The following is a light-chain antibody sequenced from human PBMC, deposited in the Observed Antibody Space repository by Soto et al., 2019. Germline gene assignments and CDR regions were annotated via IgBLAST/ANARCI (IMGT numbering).Light chain of an antibody. J-gene: IGKJ5*01. CDR3: QQSYTSRIT. Sequence: DIQMTQSLSTLSASVGDRVAITCRASQNISSWLAWYQLKPGKAPDVLIYAASSLQSGVPSRFSGSGSGTDFTLTVSNLQPEDFATYYCQQSYTSRITFGLGTRLEIK. V-gene: IGKV1-39*01. CDR1: QNISSW. CDR2: AAS.